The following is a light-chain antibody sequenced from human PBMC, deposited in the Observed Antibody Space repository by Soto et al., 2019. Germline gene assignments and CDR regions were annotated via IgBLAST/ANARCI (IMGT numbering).Light chain of an antibody. CDR3: CSNTSINAVL. Sequence: QSALTQPASMSGSPGQSITISCTGTSSDVGYNNFVSWYRHHPGKAPTLVIYEVNKRPSGISNRFSGSKSGNTASLTISGLPADDEAEYYCCSNTSINAVLFGRGAKLTVL. V-gene: IGLV2-14*01. J-gene: IGLJ2*01. CDR1: SSDVGYNNF. CDR2: EVN.